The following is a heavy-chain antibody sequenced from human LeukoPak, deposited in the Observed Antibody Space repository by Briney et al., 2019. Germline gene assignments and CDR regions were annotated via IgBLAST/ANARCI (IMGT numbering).Heavy chain of an antibody. J-gene: IGHJ3*02. CDR1: GFIFSDCA. V-gene: IGHV3-73*01. CDR3: ARHHPSMRGLGFDI. D-gene: IGHD2-8*01. Sequence: GGSLTLSCAAAGFIFSDCAMKWVRQAAGKGVEWGRRIRGRSDSYATAYTASIKARFTVSRDDSKNMASLPITTLKAEATAVYSCARHHPSMRGLGFDIWGQGTTVTLSS. CDR2: IRGRSDSYAT.